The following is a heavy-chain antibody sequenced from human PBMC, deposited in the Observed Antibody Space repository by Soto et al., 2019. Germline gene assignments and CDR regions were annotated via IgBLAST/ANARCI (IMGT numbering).Heavy chain of an antibody. J-gene: IGHJ5*02. Sequence: WGSLRLSCAASGFTFSSYAMHWVRQAPGKGLEWVAVISYDGSNKYYADSVKGRFTISRDNSKNTLYLQMNSLRAEDTAVYYCARAEDYYDSRAPIGPWGQGALVTVSS. CDR3: ARAEDYYDSRAPIGP. CDR1: GFTFSSYA. V-gene: IGHV3-30-3*01. D-gene: IGHD3-22*01. CDR2: ISYDGSNK.